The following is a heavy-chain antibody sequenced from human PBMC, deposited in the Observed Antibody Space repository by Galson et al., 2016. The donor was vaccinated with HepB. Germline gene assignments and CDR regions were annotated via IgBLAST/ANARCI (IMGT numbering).Heavy chain of an antibody. D-gene: IGHD2-15*01. CDR3: ARTTGYCSGGSCYPDYYYGMDV. Sequence: SLRLSCAASGFTFSSFGMHWVRQAPGKGLEWVAMIWYDGSQKYYADSVKGRFTISRDNSKNTLYLQMVSLRAEDTAVYYCARTTGYCSGGSCYPDYYYGMDVWGKGTTVTVSS. CDR2: IWYDGSQK. J-gene: IGHJ6*04. V-gene: IGHV3-33*01. CDR1: GFTFSSFG.